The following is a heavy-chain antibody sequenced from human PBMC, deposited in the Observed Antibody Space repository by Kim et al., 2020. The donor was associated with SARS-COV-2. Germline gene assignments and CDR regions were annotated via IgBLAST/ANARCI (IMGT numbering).Heavy chain of an antibody. D-gene: IGHD6-19*01. V-gene: IGHV5-51*01. CDR3: ARLIAVAGNWFDP. J-gene: IGHJ5*02. Sequence: YSPSFQGQVTLSADKSISTAYLQWSSLKASDTAMYYCARLIAVAGNWFDPWGQGTLVTVSS.